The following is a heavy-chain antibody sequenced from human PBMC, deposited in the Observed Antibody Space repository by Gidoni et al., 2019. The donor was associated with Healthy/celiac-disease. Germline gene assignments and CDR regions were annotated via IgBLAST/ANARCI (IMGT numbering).Heavy chain of an antibody. CDR3: ARRRLGYYDSSDDAFDI. D-gene: IGHD3-22*01. V-gene: IGHV5-51*01. Sequence: EVQLVQSGAEVKKPGESLKISCKGSGYSFTRYWIIYPGDSDTRYSPSFQGQVTISADKSIRTAYLQWSSLKASDTAMYYGARRRLGYYDSSDDAFDIWGQGTMVTVSS. CDR2: IYPGDSDT. J-gene: IGHJ3*02. CDR1: GYSFTRYW.